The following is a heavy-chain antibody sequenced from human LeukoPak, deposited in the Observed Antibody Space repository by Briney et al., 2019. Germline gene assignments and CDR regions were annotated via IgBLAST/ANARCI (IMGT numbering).Heavy chain of an antibody. CDR2: IYYSGST. CDR1: GGSISSYY. J-gene: IGHJ6*03. V-gene: IGHV4-59*01. CDR3: ARERGYCSSTSCYYYYYYMDV. D-gene: IGHD2-2*01. Sequence: SETLSLTCTVSGGSISSYYWSRIRQPPGKGLEWIGYIYYSGSTNYNPSLKSRVTISVDTSKNQFSLKLSSVTAADTAVYYCARERGYCSSTSCYYYYYYMDVWGKGTTVTISS.